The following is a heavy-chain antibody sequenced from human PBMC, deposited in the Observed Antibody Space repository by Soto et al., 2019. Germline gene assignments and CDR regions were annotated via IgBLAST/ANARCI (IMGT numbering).Heavy chain of an antibody. CDR2: MNPNNGNT. CDR1: GYSFTSYD. Sequence: ASVKVSCKASGYSFTSYDINWVRQATGQRPEWLGWMNPNNGNTGYAPKFQGRVTMTRDTLTNTAYLELSSLRYEDTAFYYCGRGRQCSSASCYWNYYSGRDLWGEGTTVTVSS. CDR3: GRGRQCSSASCYWNYYSGRDL. V-gene: IGHV1-8*01. J-gene: IGHJ6*04. D-gene: IGHD2-2*01.